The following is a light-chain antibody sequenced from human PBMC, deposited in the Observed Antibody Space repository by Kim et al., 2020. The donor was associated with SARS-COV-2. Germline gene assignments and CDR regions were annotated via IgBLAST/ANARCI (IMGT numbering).Light chain of an antibody. CDR2: EDT. V-gene: IGLV3-1*01. J-gene: IGLJ3*02. CDR1: KLGGRY. CDR3: QAWDSSTARV. Sequence: VSPRQTARFTCPGPKLGGRYTFWDQQKSGQSPLLVIYEDTKRPSGIPERFSGTTSGDTATLTISGTQAVDEADYYCQAWDSSTARVFGGGTQLTVL.